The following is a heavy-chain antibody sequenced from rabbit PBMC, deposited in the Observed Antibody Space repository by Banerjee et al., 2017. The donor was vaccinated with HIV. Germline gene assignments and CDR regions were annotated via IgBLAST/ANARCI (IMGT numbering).Heavy chain of an antibody. V-gene: IGHV1S40*01. J-gene: IGHJ4*01. CDR2: IYAGSSGST. Sequence: GSLTLTCKASGFSFSSGYDMCWVRQAPGKGLEWIACIYAGSSGSTYYASWAKGRFTISKTSSTTVTLQMTSLTAADTATYFCAGSPGDYFDLWGPGTLV. CDR1: GFSFSSGYD. CDR3: AGSPGDYFDL.